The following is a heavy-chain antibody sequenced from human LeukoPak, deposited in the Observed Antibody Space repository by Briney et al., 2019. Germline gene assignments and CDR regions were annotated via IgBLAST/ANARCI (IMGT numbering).Heavy chain of an antibody. J-gene: IGHJ4*02. Sequence: PGGSLRLSCAASGFTFSSYEMNWVRQAPGKGLEWVANIKQDESEKYYVDSVKGRFTISRDNAKNPLYLQMKSLRAEDTAVYYCARDSPYESSGYNDYWGQGTLVTASS. CDR2: IKQDESEK. CDR1: GFTFSSYE. CDR3: ARDSPYESSGYNDY. D-gene: IGHD3-22*01. V-gene: IGHV3-7*01.